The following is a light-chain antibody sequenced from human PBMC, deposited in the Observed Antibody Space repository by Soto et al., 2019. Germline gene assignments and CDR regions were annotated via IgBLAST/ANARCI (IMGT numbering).Light chain of an antibody. Sequence: EIVLTQSPGTLSLSPGERATLSCRASQSVSSTYLAWYQQKPGQAPRLLIYGASSRATGIPDRLSGSGSGTDFTLTISRLEAEDFAVYYCQHYGGSPLFTFGPGTKVYIK. CDR3: QHYGGSPLFT. CDR1: QSVSSTY. CDR2: GAS. J-gene: IGKJ3*01. V-gene: IGKV3-20*01.